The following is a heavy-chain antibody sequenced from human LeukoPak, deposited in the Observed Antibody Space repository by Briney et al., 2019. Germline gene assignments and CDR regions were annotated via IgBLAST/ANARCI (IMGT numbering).Heavy chain of an antibody. CDR2: ISSSGSTI. V-gene: IGHV3-48*03. Sequence: PGGSLRLSCAASGFTFSSYEMNWVRQAPGKGLEWVSYISSSGSTIYYADSVKGRFTISRDTSKNTLYLQMNSLRAEDTAVYYCARVRYGSGSLYYYYYYMDVWGKGTTVTISS. J-gene: IGHJ6*03. CDR1: GFTFSSYE. D-gene: IGHD3-10*01. CDR3: ARVRYGSGSLYYYYYYMDV.